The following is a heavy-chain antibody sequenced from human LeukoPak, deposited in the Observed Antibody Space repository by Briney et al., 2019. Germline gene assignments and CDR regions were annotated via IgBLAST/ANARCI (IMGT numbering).Heavy chain of an antibody. D-gene: IGHD3-3*01. V-gene: IGHV4-38-2*01. J-gene: IGHJ6*03. CDR3: ARHSGPYYDFWSGYYRDYYYYYYMDV. CDR2: IYHSGST. Sequence: SETLSLTCAVSGYSISSGYYWGWIRQPPGKGLEWIGSIYHSGSTYYNPSLKSRVTISVGTSKNQFSLKLSSVTAADTAVYYCARHSGPYYDFWSGYYRDYYYYYYMDVWGKGTTVTVSS. CDR1: GYSISSGYY.